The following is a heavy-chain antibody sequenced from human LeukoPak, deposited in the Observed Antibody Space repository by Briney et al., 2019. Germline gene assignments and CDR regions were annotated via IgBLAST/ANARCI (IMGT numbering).Heavy chain of an antibody. CDR3: ARGISTSGIDF. V-gene: IGHV4-38-2*01. CDR1: GYSISSNYY. Sequence: PSETLSLTCAVSGYSISSNYYWGWIRQPPGKSLEWIGSIYHSGSTYYNPSLKSRATISGDTSKNHFSLKLSSVTAADTAVYYCARGISTSGIDFWGLGTLVTVST. J-gene: IGHJ4*02. CDR2: IYHSGST. D-gene: IGHD2-8*01.